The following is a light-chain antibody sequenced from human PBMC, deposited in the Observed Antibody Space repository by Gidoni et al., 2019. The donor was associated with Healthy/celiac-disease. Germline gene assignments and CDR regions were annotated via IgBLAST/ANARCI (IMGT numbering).Light chain of an antibody. CDR3: QQYGSSPT. CDR2: GAS. Sequence: EIVLTQSPGTLSLSPGEIATLSCRASQSVSSSYLAWYQQKPGQAPRLLIYGASSRATGIPDRFSGSGSGTDFTLTISRLEPEDFAVYYCQQYGSSPTFXGXTKVEIK. CDR1: QSVSSSY. V-gene: IGKV3-20*01. J-gene: IGKJ4*01.